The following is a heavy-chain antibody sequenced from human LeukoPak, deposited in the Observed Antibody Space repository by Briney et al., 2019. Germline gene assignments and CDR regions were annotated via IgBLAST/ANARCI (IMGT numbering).Heavy chain of an antibody. CDR1: GYTFTGYY. V-gene: IGHV1-2*02. J-gene: IGHJ5*01. CDR2: VNPNSGDT. D-gene: IGHD1-26*01. CDR3: ARASGSYWWFDS. Sequence: ASVKVSCKASGYTFTGYYLHWVRQAPGQGLEWMGCVNPNSGDTNYAQKFQGSVTMTRDTSISTVYMELSRLRSDDTAVYYCARASGSYWWFDSWGQGTMVTVSS.